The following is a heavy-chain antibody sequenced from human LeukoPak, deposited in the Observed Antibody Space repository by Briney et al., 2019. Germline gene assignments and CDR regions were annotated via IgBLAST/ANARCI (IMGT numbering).Heavy chain of an antibody. V-gene: IGHV3-30*02. CDR2: IRYDGINK. CDR1: GFTFSSYG. Sequence: GGSLRLSCAASGFTFSSYGMHWVRQAPGKGLEGVAFIRYDGINKYSTDSVKGRFTISRDNSKNTLYLQMNSLRAEDTAVYYCAKDLAINYYYYMDVWGKGTTVTVSS. J-gene: IGHJ6*03. CDR3: AKDLAINYYYYMDV.